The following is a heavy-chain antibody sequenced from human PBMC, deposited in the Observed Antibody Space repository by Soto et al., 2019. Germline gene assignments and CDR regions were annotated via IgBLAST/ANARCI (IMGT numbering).Heavy chain of an antibody. CDR2: IYYSGST. V-gene: IGHV4-39*07. CDR3: ARVSGIYYYGMDV. Sequence: SETLSLTCTVSGGSISSSSYYWGWIRQPPGKGLEWIGSIYYSGSTNYNQSLKSRVTISVDTSKNQFSLKLSSVTAADTAVYYCARVSGIYYYGMDVWGQGTTVTVSS. J-gene: IGHJ6*02. D-gene: IGHD3-10*01. CDR1: GGSISSSSYY.